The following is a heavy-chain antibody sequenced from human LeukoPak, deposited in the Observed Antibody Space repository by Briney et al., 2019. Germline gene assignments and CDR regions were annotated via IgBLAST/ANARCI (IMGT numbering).Heavy chain of an antibody. J-gene: IGHJ4*02. D-gene: IGHD3-10*01. Sequence: ASVKVSCKASGYTFTVYHPHWVRQAPGQGLEWMGWISPDNGGTNYAQKFQGRVTMARDPSSTTAYMEMTRLTSADTAVYYCARVGYYGSGTFGYWGQGAQVTVSS. CDR2: ISPDNGGT. V-gene: IGHV1-2*02. CDR3: ARVGYYGSGTFGY. CDR1: GYTFTVYH.